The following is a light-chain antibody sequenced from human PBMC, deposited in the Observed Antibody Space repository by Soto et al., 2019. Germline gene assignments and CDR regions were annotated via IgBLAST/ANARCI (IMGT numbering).Light chain of an antibody. J-gene: IGKJ1*01. CDR2: GAS. CDR1: QSVSSD. Sequence: ERVMTQSPATLSVSPGERATLSCRASQSVSSDLAWYPQKPGQAPRLLSFGASTRADVIPARFSGSGSGTEVTLTISSLKSVDFAVYYCQQDNNWPPWTFGQWTKMDIK. CDR3: QQDNNWPPWT. V-gene: IGKV3-15*01.